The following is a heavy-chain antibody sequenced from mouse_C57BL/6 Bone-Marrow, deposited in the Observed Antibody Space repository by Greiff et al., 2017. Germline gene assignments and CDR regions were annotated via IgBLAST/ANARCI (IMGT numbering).Heavy chain of an antibody. J-gene: IGHJ4*01. Sequence: EVMLVESGAELVKPGASVKLSCTASGFNIKDYYMHWVKQRTEQGLAWIGRIDPEDGETKYAPKFQGKATIPTETSSNTAYLQLSSLTSEDTAVYYCASEGGYYLYAMDYWGQGTSVTVSS. V-gene: IGHV14-2*01. CDR1: GFNIKDYY. D-gene: IGHD2-3*01. CDR2: IDPEDGET. CDR3: ASEGGYYLYAMDY.